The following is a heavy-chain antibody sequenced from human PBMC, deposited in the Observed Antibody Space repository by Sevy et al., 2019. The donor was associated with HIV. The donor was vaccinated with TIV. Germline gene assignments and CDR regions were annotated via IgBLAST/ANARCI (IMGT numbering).Heavy chain of an antibody. V-gene: IGHV3-33*01. CDR1: GFTFSSYG. Sequence: GGSLRLSCAASGFTFSSYGMHWVRQAPGKGLEWVAVIWYDGSNKYYADSVKGRFTISRDNSKNTLYLQMNSLRAEDTAAYYCADCSGGSCYSGYFQHRGQGTLVTVSS. J-gene: IGHJ1*01. CDR2: IWYDGSNK. D-gene: IGHD2-15*01. CDR3: ADCSGGSCYSGYFQH.